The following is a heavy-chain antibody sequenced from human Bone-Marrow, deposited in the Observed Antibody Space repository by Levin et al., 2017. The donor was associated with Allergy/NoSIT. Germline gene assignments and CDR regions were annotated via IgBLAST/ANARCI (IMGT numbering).Heavy chain of an antibody. V-gene: IGHV3-23*01. J-gene: IGHJ5*02. CDR1: GFTFSSYA. Sequence: GESLKISCAASGFTFSSYAMSWVRQAPGKGLEWVSGISGSGGGTYYADSVKGRFTISRDNSKNTLYLQMNSLRAEDTAVFYCAKGGTSGNYAPYNWLDPWGQGTLVTVSS. CDR2: ISGSGGGT. D-gene: IGHD3-22*01. CDR3: AKGGTSGNYAPYNWLDP.